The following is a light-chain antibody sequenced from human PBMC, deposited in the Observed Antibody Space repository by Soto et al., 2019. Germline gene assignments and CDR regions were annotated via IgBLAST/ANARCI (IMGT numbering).Light chain of an antibody. J-gene: IGKJ4*01. Sequence: IQMTQSPSSMSASVGERVTITCRANQIMNNYLNWYQQKPGKAPKLLIYAASSLQSGAPSGFSGSGSGTDFPLTISSLQPEDYASYFCQQSIRAPLNFGGGTKVEV. V-gene: IGKV1-39*01. CDR3: QQSIRAPLN. CDR1: QIMNNY. CDR2: AAS.